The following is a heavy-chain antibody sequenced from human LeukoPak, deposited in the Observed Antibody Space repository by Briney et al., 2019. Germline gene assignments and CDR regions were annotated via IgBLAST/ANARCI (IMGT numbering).Heavy chain of an antibody. Sequence: GASVKVSCKASGYTFTSYGISSVRQAPGQGLEWMGWSSAYNGNTNYAQKLQGRVTMTTDTSTSTAYMELRSLRSDDTAVYYCARGSGTLTGGAFDIWCQGTMVTVSS. J-gene: IGHJ3*02. CDR1: GYTFTSYG. CDR2: SSAYNGNT. V-gene: IGHV1-18*01. CDR3: ARGSGTLTGGAFDI. D-gene: IGHD1-1*01.